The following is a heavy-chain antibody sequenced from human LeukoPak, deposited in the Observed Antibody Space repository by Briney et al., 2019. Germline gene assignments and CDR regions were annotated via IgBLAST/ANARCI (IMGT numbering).Heavy chain of an antibody. D-gene: IGHD3-10*01. V-gene: IGHV3-7*03. CDR3: ASLRITMVRVVISDAFDI. CDR2: IKQDGSEK. J-gene: IGHJ3*02. Sequence: GGSLRLSCAPSGFTVSSYWMSWVRHAPGKGREWVAYIKQDGSEKYYVDSVKGRFTISRDNAKNSLYLQMNSLRAEDTAVYYCASLRITMVRVVISDAFDIWGQGTMVTVSS. CDR1: GFTVSSYW.